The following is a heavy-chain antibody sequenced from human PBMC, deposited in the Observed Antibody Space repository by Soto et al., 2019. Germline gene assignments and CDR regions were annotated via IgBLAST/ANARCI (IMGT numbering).Heavy chain of an antibody. Sequence: EVQLVESGGGLVQPGGSLRLSCAGSGFIFSNYWMHWVRQAPGKGLEWVARIDHDGPTDYADSVRGRFTISRDNAGNTLYLQMNSLRPEDTAVYYCVRDSHGDYWGQGTLVTVSS. CDR1: GFIFSNYW. CDR3: VRDSHGDY. J-gene: IGHJ4*02. V-gene: IGHV3-74*01. CDR2: IDHDGPT.